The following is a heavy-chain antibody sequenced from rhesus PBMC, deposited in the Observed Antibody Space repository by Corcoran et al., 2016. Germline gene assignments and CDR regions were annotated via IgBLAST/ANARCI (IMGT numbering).Heavy chain of an antibody. J-gene: IGHJ4*01. Sequence: QVQLQESGQGLVKPSETLSLTCTVSGGPISGYSWYLIRQPPGKGLEWIGYIDGSSGSTNYNPSLKSLVTISTDTSKNQFSLRLSSVTVADTAVYYCARRRPRGPLDYWGQGVLVTVSS. CDR3: ARRRPRGPLDY. D-gene: IGHD1-44*01. CDR1: GGPISGYS. V-gene: IGHV4-165*02. CDR2: IDGSSGST.